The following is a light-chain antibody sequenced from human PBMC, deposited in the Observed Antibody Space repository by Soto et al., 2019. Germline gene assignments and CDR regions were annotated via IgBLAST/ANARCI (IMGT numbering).Light chain of an antibody. V-gene: IGKV1-39*01. CDR3: QQTYNSPLT. CDR2: AAS. Sequence: DIQMTQSPSPLSASAGDRVTITCRASQTINNYLNWYQQRPGKAPQLLVYAASSLQSGVPPRFSGSGSGTEFALTITSLQPEDFATYFCQQTYNSPLTLGGGTKVDIK. J-gene: IGKJ4*01. CDR1: QTINNY.